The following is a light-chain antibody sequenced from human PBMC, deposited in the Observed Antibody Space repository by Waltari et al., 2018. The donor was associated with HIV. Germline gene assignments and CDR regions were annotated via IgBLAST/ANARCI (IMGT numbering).Light chain of an antibody. V-gene: IGKV1-5*03. CDR1: QSVKTW. Sequence: DIQMTQSPSTLSASVGDRVTIPCRASQSVKTWLAWYQQKPGRAPDLLIYRSSTLKSGVPSRISGSGSGTEFTLNISSLQPDDCATYYCQENDSYSKVTFGGGTEVEIK. CDR3: QENDSYSKVT. CDR2: RSS. J-gene: IGKJ4*01.